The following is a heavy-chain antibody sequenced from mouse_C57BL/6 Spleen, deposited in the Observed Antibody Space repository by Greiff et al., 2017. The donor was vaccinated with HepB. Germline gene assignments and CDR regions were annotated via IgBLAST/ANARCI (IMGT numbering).Heavy chain of an antibody. V-gene: IGHV1-26*01. J-gene: IGHJ2*01. CDR2: INPNNGGT. D-gene: IGHD1-1*01. CDR1: GYTFTDYY. Sequence: EVQLQQSGPELVKPGASVKISCKASGYTFTDYYMNWVKQSHGKSLEWIGDINPNNGGTSYNQKFKGKATLTVDKSSSTAYMELRSLTSEDSAVYYCARQGILLRPVFDYWGQGTTLTVSS. CDR3: ARQGILLRPVFDY.